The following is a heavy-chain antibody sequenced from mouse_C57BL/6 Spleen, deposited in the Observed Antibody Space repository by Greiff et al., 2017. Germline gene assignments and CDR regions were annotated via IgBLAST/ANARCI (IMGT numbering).Heavy chain of an antibody. CDR3: ARKSGYYYGSSYEGWFAY. CDR2: IWSGGST. V-gene: IGHV2-2*01. Sequence: VQLQQSGPGLVQPSQSLSITCTVSGFSLTSYGVHWVRQSPGKGLEWLGVIWSGGSTDYNAAFISRLSNSKDNSNSQVFFKMSRLQADDTAIYYCARKSGYYYGSSYEGWFAYWGQGTLVTVSA. CDR1: GFSLTSYG. D-gene: IGHD1-1*01. J-gene: IGHJ3*01.